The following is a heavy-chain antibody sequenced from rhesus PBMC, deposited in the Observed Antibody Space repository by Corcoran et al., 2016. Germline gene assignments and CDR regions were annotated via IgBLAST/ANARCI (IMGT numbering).Heavy chain of an antibody. CDR2: IYGSYGDT. V-gene: IGHV4-106*01. Sequence: QVQLQESGPGLVKPSETLSLTCAVSGGSISDDYYWNWIRQSPGKGLEWIGSIYGSYGDTKYNPSLRNRVTISMDTSKNLFSLKLTSVTAADTAVYYCARLLGTTYYYDSGYYDPWGQGVLVTVSS. CDR1: GGSISDDYY. CDR3: ARLLGTTYYYDSGYYDP. D-gene: IGHD3-28*01. J-gene: IGHJ4*01.